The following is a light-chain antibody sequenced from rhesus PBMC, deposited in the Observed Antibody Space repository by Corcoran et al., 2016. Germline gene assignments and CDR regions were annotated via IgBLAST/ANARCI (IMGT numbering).Light chain of an antibody. V-gene: IGKV1-25*01. Sequence: DIQMTQSPSSVSASVGDRVTITCRASQGISSYLAWYQQNPGKAPKLLIYYATPLQSGVPSRFRGSGSGTEFTLTISSLQPEDFATYYCQQYNSLRTFGQGTKVEIK. CDR3: QQYNSLRT. CDR1: QGISSY. CDR2: YAT. J-gene: IGKJ1*01.